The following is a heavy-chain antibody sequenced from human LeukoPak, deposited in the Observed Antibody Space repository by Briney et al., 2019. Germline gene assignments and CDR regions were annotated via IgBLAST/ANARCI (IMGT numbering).Heavy chain of an antibody. V-gene: IGHV4-30-4*01. CDR2: IYYGGST. D-gene: IGHD3-22*01. CDR1: GGSISSGDYY. CDR3: ARTYYYDSGRYYYDY. Sequence: PSETLSLTCTVSGGSISSGDYYWSWIRQPPGKGLEWIGYIYYGGSTYYNPSLKSRVTISVDTSKNQFSLKLSFVTAADTAVYYCARTYYYDSGRYYYDYWGQGTLVTVSS. J-gene: IGHJ4*02.